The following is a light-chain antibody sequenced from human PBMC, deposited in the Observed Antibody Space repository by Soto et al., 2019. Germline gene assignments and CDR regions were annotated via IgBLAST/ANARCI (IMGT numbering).Light chain of an antibody. CDR2: EVS. V-gene: IGLV2-14*01. J-gene: IGLJ1*01. Sequence: QSVLTQPASVSGSPGQSITVSCTGTSSDVGGHNYVSWYQHHADKAPKLMIYEVSNRPSGVSNRFSGSKFGNTASLTIYGLQAEDEADYYCSSFSSSSTLYVFGTGTKVTVL. CDR3: SSFSSSSTLYV. CDR1: SSDVGGHNY.